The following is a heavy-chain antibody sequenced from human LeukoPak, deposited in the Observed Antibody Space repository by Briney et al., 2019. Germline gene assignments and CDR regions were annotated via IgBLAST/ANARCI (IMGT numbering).Heavy chain of an antibody. Sequence: SETLSLTCAVYGGSFSGYYWSWIRQPPGKGLEWIGEINHSGSTNYNPSLKSRVTISVDTSKNQFSLKLSSVTAADTAVYYCARGPAYDYVWGSYRSGAFDIWGQGTMVTVSS. J-gene: IGHJ3*02. V-gene: IGHV4-34*01. CDR3: ARGPAYDYVWGSYRSGAFDI. D-gene: IGHD3-16*02. CDR1: GGSFSGYY. CDR2: INHSGST.